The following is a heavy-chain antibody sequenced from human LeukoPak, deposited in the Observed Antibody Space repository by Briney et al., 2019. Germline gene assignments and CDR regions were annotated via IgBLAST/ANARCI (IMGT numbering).Heavy chain of an antibody. CDR2: IYYSGST. J-gene: IGHJ4*02. V-gene: IGHV4-59*08. D-gene: IGHD6-19*01. Sequence: SETLSLTCTVSGGSISSYYWSWIRQPPGKGLEWIGYIYYSGSTNYNPSLKSRVTISVDTSKNQFSLKLSSVTAADTAVYYCARTDSSGCQDYWGQGTLVTVSS. CDR3: ARTDSSGCQDY. CDR1: GGSISSYY.